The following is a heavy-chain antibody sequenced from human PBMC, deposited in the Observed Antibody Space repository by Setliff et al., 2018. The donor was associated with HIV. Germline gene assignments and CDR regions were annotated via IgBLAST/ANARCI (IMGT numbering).Heavy chain of an antibody. Sequence: SETLSLTCTVSNVSINPYYWSWIRQPAGRALEWIGRIYSSGSANYNPSLKSRVKMSIDTSKNQFSLKLSSVTAADTAVYFCASDPYCSGDGCFRYYQHWGRGTLVTVSS. CDR2: IYSSGSA. CDR1: NVSINPYY. D-gene: IGHD2-15*01. CDR3: ASDPYCSGDGCFRYYQH. V-gene: IGHV4-4*07. J-gene: IGHJ1*01.